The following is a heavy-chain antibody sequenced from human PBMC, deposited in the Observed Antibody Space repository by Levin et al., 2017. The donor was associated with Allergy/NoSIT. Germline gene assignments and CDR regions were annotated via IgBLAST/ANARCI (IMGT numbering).Heavy chain of an antibody. J-gene: IGHJ4*02. CDR2: IRPSGGPT. CDR1: GFIFTSYE. CDR3: AGEGLEEWLGLDF. D-gene: IGHD6-19*01. V-gene: IGHV3-48*03. Sequence: GGSLRLSCVASGFIFTSYEMVWVRQAPGKGLEWLSFIRPSGGPTLYADSVKGRFTSSRDNAKNSVYLQMNSLRTEDTAVSDCAGEGLEEWLGLDFWGQGTLVTVSS.